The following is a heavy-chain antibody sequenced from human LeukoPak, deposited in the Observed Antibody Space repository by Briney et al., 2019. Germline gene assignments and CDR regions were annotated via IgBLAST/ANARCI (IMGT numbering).Heavy chain of an antibody. V-gene: IGHV3-21*01. J-gene: IGHJ4*02. CDR3: ARDGGWLRSSNYFDY. CDR2: ISSSSSYI. D-gene: IGHD5-12*01. Sequence: GGSLRLSCAASGFTFSSYSMNWVRQAPGKGLEWVSSISSSSSYIYYADSVKGRFTISRDNSKNTLYLQMNSLRAEDTAVYYCARDGGWLRSSNYFDYWGQGTLVTVSS. CDR1: GFTFSSYS.